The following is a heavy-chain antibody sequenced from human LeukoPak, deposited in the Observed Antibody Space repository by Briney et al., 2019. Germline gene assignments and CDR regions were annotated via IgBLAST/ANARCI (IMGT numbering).Heavy chain of an antibody. Sequence: GASVKVSCKSSGYTFTGYYMHWVRQAPGQGLEWMGWINPNSGGTNYAQKFQGRVTMTRDTSISTAYMELSRLRSDDTAVYYCARIWDYGDYEGWFDPWGQGTLVTVSS. CDR1: GYTFTGYY. CDR2: INPNSGGT. J-gene: IGHJ5*02. CDR3: ARIWDYGDYEGWFDP. V-gene: IGHV1-2*02. D-gene: IGHD4-17*01.